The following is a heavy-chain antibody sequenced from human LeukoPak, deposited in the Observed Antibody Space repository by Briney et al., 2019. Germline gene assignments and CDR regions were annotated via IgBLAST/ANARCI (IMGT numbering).Heavy chain of an antibody. J-gene: IGHJ4*02. CDR2: IKQDGSEK. CDR1: GFTSSNYW. D-gene: IGHD1-7*01. Sequence: GGSLRLSCAASGFTSSNYWMSWVRQAPGKGLEWVANIKQDGSEKYYVNSVKGRFTISRDNAKNSLYLQMNSLRAEDTAIYYCAREDDWNYEDYWGQGTLVTVSS. CDR3: AREDDWNYEDY. V-gene: IGHV3-7*01.